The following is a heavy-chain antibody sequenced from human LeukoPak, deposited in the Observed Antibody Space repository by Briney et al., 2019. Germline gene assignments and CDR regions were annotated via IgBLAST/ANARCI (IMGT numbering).Heavy chain of an antibody. CDR3: AKERGYSYGLGD. Sequence: PGGSLRLSCAASGFTFSSYGMHWVRQAPGKGLEWVAFIRYDGSNKYYADSVKGRFTISRDNSKNSLYLQMNSLRAEDTALYYCAKERGYSYGLGDWGQGTLVTVSS. J-gene: IGHJ4*02. CDR1: GFTFSSYG. V-gene: IGHV3-30*02. CDR2: IRYDGSNK. D-gene: IGHD5-18*01.